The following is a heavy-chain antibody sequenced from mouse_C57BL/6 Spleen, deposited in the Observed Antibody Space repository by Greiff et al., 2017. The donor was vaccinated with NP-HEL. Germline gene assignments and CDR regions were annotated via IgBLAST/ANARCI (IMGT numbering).Heavy chain of an antibody. CDR1: GYSFTSYY. CDR2: IYPGSGNT. J-gene: IGHJ2*01. CDR3: ARDYGRSYGYFDY. V-gene: IGHV1-66*01. D-gene: IGHD1-1*01. Sequence: QVQLQQSGPELVKPGASVKISCKASGYSFTSYYIHWVKQRPGQGLEWIGWIYPGSGNTKYNEKFKGKATLTADTSSSTAYMQLSSLTSEDSAVYYCARDYGRSYGYFDYWGQGTTLTVSS.